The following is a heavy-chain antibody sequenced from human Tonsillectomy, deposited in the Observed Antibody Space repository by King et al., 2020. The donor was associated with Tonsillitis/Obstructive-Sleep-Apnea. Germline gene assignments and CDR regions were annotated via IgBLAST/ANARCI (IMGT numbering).Heavy chain of an antibody. J-gene: IGHJ6*03. CDR1: GFTFSDHY. CDR2: IRTKPNSYTT. CDR3: ARDRGYNFWGGYYMDV. D-gene: IGHD3-3*01. V-gene: IGHV3-72*01. Sequence: VQLVESGGGLVQPGGSLRLSCAASGFTFSDHYMDWVRQAPGKGLEWVGRIRTKPNSYTTEYAASVTGRFTISRDDSQSSLYLQMNSLKTEDTAVYYCARDRGYNFWGGYYMDVWGKGTTVFVSS.